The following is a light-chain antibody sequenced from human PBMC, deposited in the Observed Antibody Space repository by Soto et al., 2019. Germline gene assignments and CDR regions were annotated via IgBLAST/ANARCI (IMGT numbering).Light chain of an antibody. J-gene: IGKJ1*01. CDR1: QSISSL. CDR3: PHHTSYSPGT. V-gene: IGKV1-5*01. CDR2: DAS. Sequence: EMTLYPGALPASVGNRVTITCRASQSISSLLAWYQQKPGKAPKLLXYDASSLESGVPSRFSGSGSGTELTLTITSLLTLESGPSCCPHHTSYSPGTFAQGTKVDI.